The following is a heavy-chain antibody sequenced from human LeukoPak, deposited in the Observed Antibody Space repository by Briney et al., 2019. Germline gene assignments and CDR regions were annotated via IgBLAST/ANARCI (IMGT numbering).Heavy chain of an antibody. Sequence: SETLSLTCTVSGGSISSYYWNWIRQPPGKALEWLGYAYYSGSTNYIPSLKTRLTISVDTSKAQFSLTLSSVTAADTAIYCCASRSGRNYYGMDVWGQGTTVIVSS. J-gene: IGHJ6*02. CDR1: GGSISSYY. CDR2: AYYSGST. D-gene: IGHD3-10*01. V-gene: IGHV4-59*01. CDR3: ASRSGRNYYGMDV.